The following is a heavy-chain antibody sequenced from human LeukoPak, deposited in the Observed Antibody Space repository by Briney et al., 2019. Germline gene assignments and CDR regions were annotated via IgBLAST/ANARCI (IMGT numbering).Heavy chain of an antibody. Sequence: GGSLRLSCVASGFTFSDYYMSWIRQAPGKGLEWVSYISSSGSTIYYADSVKGRFTISRDNAKNSLYLQMNSLRAEDTAVYYCARGGYYGSGNDLRFDPWGQGTLVTVSS. CDR3: ARGGYYGSGNDLRFDP. V-gene: IGHV3-11*01. J-gene: IGHJ5*02. D-gene: IGHD3-10*01. CDR2: ISSSGSTI. CDR1: GFTFSDYY.